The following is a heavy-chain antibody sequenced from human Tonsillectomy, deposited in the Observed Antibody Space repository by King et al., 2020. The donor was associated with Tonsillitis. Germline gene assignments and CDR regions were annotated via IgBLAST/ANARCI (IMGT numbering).Heavy chain of an antibody. Sequence: LQLQESGPGLVKPSETLSLTCTVSGGSISSSSYYWGWIRQPPGKGLEWIGSIYYSGSTYYNPSLKSRVTISVDTSKNQFSLKLSSVTAADTAVYYCAKRVLYSRRWYRKDYFDYWGQGTLVTVSS. CDR1: GGSISSSSYY. CDR2: IYYSGST. CDR3: AKRVLYSRRWYRKDYFDY. V-gene: IGHV4-39*01. D-gene: IGHD6-13*01. J-gene: IGHJ4*02.